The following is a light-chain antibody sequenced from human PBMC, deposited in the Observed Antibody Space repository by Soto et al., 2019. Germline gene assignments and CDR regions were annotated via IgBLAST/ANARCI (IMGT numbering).Light chain of an antibody. CDR1: QNIGSN. V-gene: IGKV3-15*01. CDR2: GAS. Sequence: EVVMTQSPATLSSSPGERAILSCRASQNIGSNFAWYHQRPGQPPRLLMYGASTRATETPARFSGSGSATDFTLTISSLQSEDFAVYYCQQYNNWPPYTFGQGTKLEIK. CDR3: QQYNNWPPYT. J-gene: IGKJ2*01.